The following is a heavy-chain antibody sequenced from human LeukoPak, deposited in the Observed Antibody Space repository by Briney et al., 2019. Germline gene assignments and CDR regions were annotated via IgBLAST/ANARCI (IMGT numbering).Heavy chain of an antibody. J-gene: IGHJ3*02. CDR1: GGTFISYA. V-gene: IGHV1-69*13. D-gene: IGHD5-18*01. CDR2: ITPIFGTA. Sequence: ASVKVSCKASGGTFISYAISWVRQAPGQGLEWMGGITPIFGTANYAQKFQGRVTITADESTSTAYMELSSLRSEDTAVYYCARERGYSYGADAFDIWGQGTMVTVSS. CDR3: ARERGYSYGADAFDI.